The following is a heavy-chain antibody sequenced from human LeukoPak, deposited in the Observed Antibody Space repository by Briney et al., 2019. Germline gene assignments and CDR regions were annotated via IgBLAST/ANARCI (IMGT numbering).Heavy chain of an antibody. Sequence: SGRSLRLSCAASGFTFSSFAMHWVRQAPGKGRVWGAVISYDGSNKYYTDSVRGRLTIHRHNSKNTLYLQMNSLRAEDTAVYYCTREGATYYYDSSGFDAFDIWGQGTMVTVSS. CDR1: GFTFSSFA. J-gene: IGHJ3*02. V-gene: IGHV3-30-3*01. D-gene: IGHD3-22*01. CDR2: ISYDGSNK. CDR3: TREGATYYYDSSGFDAFDI.